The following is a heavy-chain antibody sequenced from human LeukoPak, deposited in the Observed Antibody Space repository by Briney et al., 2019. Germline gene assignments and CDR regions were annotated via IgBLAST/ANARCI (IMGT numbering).Heavy chain of an antibody. CDR1: GYTFTGYY. V-gene: IGHV1-2*02. D-gene: IGHD2-15*01. Sequence: ASVKVSFKASGYTFTGYYMHWVRQAPGQGLEWMGWINPNSGGTKYAQKFQGRVTMTRDTSISTAYMELSSLTSDDTAVYFCARDRGGHYFIYWGQGTLVTVSS. J-gene: IGHJ4*02. CDR3: ARDRGGHYFIY. CDR2: INPNSGGT.